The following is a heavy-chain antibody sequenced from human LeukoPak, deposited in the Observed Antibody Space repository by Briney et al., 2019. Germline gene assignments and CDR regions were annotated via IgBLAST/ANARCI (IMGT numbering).Heavy chain of an antibody. V-gene: IGHV1-69*05. J-gene: IGHJ5*02. CDR1: GGTFSSYA. CDR2: VIPIFGTA. CDR3: AREIAGAVAGVNWFDP. Sequence: SVKVSCKASGGTFSSYAISWVRQAPGQGLEWMGRVIPIFGTANYAQKFQGRVTITTDESTSTAYMELSSLRSEDTAVYYCAREIAGAVAGVNWFDPWGQGTLVTVSS. D-gene: IGHD6-19*01.